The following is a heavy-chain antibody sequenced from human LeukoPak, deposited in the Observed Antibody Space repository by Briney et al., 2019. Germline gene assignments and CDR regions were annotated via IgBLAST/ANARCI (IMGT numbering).Heavy chain of an antibody. Sequence: ASVKVPCKASGGTFSSYAIRWVRQAPGQGLEWMVRINPNSGDANSAQNFQGMVTMTRDTSISTAYMELSRLRSDDTAVYYCARDYCSSTSCLFDYWGQGTLVTVSS. CDR3: ARDYCSSTSCLFDY. J-gene: IGHJ4*02. D-gene: IGHD2-2*01. V-gene: IGHV1-2*06. CDR2: INPNSGDA. CDR1: GGTFSSYA.